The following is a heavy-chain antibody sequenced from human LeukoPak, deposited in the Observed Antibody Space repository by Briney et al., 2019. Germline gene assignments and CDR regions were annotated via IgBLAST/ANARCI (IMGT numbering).Heavy chain of an antibody. Sequence: SETLSLTCTVSGGSMSSSSYYWGWIRQPPGKGLEWIGSIYYSESTYQNPSLKSRVTISVGTSKNQFSLKLSSVTAADTAVYYCARIPTVTFFDYWGQGTLVTASS. D-gene: IGHD4-17*01. CDR3: ARIPTVTFFDY. CDR1: GGSMSSSSYY. CDR2: IYYSEST. V-gene: IGHV4-39*07. J-gene: IGHJ4*02.